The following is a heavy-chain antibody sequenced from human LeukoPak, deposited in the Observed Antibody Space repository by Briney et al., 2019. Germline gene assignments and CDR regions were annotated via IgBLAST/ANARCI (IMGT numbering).Heavy chain of an antibody. V-gene: IGHV3-30*02. D-gene: IGHD6-13*01. Sequence: GGSLRLSCAASGFTFRSYGMLWVRQAPGKGLEWVTFMRYDGSYKYYADSVKGRFTISRDNSKNTLYLQMNSLRVEDTAVYYCARAEQQLVRAAFFDYWGQGTLVTVSS. CDR1: GFTFRSYG. J-gene: IGHJ4*02. CDR3: ARAEQQLVRAAFFDY. CDR2: MRYDGSYK.